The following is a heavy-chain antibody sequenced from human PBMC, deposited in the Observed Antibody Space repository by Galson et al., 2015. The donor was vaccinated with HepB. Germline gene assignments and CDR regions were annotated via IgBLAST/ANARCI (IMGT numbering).Heavy chain of an antibody. CDR2: IYWNDDK. CDR3: ARTYSSSLYVGYYQD. Sequence: PALVKPTQTLTLTCTFSGFSLPTSGVGVGWIRQPPGKALEWLALIYWNDDKRYSPSLKSRVTIDKDTSKNQVVLTMTNVDPVDTSTYYCARTYSSSLYVGYYQDWGQGTLVTVSS. J-gene: IGHJ1*01. D-gene: IGHD2/OR15-2a*01. V-gene: IGHV2-5*01. CDR1: GFSLPTSGVG.